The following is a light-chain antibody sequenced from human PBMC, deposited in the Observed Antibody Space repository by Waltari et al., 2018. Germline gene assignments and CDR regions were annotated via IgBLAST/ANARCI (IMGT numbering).Light chain of an antibody. CDR1: SSNIGAGYD. CDR2: GNT. Sequence: QSVLTQPPSVSGAPGPRVTISCTGSSSNIGAGYDVHWYQQFPGTAPKLLIYGNTNRPSGVPDRFSGSKSGTSGSLAITGLQAEDEADYYCQSYDISLSASVFGSGTKVTVL. CDR3: QSYDISLSASV. J-gene: IGLJ6*01. V-gene: IGLV1-40*01.